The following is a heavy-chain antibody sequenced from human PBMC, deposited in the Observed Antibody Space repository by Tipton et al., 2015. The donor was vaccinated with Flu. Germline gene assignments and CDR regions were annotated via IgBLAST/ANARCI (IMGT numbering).Heavy chain of an antibody. D-gene: IGHD3-9*01. CDR3: AGDRTNTLRYFDAGRDV. Sequence: SLRLSCVASGFTFSSSWMSWVRQAPGKGLEWVANINKDGSETYFVDSVKGRFTISRDNAKNSLYLQMNSLRAEDTAVYYCAGDRTNTLRYFDAGRDVWGQGTTVTVSS. V-gene: IGHV3-7*01. CDR2: INKDGSET. CDR1: GFTFSSSW. J-gene: IGHJ6*02.